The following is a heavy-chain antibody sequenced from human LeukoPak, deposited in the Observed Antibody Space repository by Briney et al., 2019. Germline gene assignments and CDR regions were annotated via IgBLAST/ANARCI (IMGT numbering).Heavy chain of an antibody. V-gene: IGHV1-2*02. Sequence: ASVKVSCKASGYTFTGYYMHWVRQAPGQGLEWRGWINPNSGGTNYAQKFQGRVTMTRDTSISTAYMGLSRLRSDDTAVYYCARGLVVTAILGYYGMDVWGQGTTVTVSS. CDR2: INPNSGGT. CDR3: ARGLVVTAILGYYGMDV. J-gene: IGHJ6*02. D-gene: IGHD2-21*02. CDR1: GYTFTGYY.